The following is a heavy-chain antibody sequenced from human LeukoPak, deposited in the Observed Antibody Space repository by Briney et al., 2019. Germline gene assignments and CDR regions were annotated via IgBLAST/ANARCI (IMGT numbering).Heavy chain of an antibody. D-gene: IGHD3-3*01. J-gene: IGHJ4*02. Sequence: GGFLRLSCAASGFSFPSHSFHWVRQSPGKGLEWVAYIGTSSSTIYQAKSAKGRFSISRDNAKNSLFLQMDSLRVEDTAVYYCARDRGTFGVVDSWGQGTLVAVSS. CDR1: GFSFPSHS. CDR3: ARDRGTFGVVDS. CDR2: IGTSSSTI. V-gene: IGHV3-48*04.